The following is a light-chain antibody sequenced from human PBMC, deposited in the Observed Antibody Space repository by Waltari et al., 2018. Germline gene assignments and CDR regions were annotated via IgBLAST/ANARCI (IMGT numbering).Light chain of an antibody. Sequence: QSALAQPASVSGSPGQSVTLSCTGTRRDVGGYNYVSWYQQPPGKVPKIIIYDVSVRPSGISSRFSGSKSGNTASLTISGLQAEDEADYYCGSYSGTTTYVFGTGTYVTVL. CDR2: DVS. CDR3: GSYSGTTTYV. J-gene: IGLJ1*01. V-gene: IGLV2-14*03. CDR1: RRDVGGYNY.